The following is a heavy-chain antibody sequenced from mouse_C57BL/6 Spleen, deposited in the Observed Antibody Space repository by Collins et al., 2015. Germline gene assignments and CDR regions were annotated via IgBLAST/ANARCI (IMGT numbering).Heavy chain of an antibody. J-gene: IGHJ4*01. CDR3: ARHYDYDEYAMDY. D-gene: IGHD2-4*01. Sequence: EVQLQQSGPELVKPGASVKISCKASGYSFTGYFMNWVMQSHGKSLEWIGRINPYNGDTFYNQKFKGKATLTVDKSSSTAHMELRSLASEDSAVYYCARHYDYDEYAMDYWGQGTSVTVSS. CDR2: INPYNGDT. CDR1: GYSFTGYF. V-gene: IGHV1-20*02.